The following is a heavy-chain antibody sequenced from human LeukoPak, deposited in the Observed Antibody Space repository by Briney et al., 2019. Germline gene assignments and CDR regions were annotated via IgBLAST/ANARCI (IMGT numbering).Heavy chain of an antibody. CDR1: GFTFSSYS. CDR2: ISSSSSYI. J-gene: IGHJ4*02. Sequence: GGSLRLSCAASGFTFSSYSMNWVRQAPGKGLEWVSSISSSSSYIYYADSVKGRFTISRDNAKNSLYLQMNSLRAEDTALYYCARDHSALYSSSSGFDYWGQGTLVTVSS. CDR3: ARDHSALYSSSSGFDY. V-gene: IGHV3-21*04. D-gene: IGHD6-6*01.